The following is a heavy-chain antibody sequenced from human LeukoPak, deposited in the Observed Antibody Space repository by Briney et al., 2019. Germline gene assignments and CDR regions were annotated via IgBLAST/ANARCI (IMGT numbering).Heavy chain of an antibody. J-gene: IGHJ5*02. Sequence: PGRSLRLSFAASGFTFYDYAMHWVRPGPGKGLEWVAGISWNSGNINYADSVKGRFTISRDNAKNSLYLQMNSLRVEDMALYYCAKDGCGGDCYLHHWGQGTLVTVSS. CDR3: AKDGCGGDCYLHH. D-gene: IGHD2-21*01. CDR1: GFTFYDYA. CDR2: ISWNSGNI. V-gene: IGHV3-9*03.